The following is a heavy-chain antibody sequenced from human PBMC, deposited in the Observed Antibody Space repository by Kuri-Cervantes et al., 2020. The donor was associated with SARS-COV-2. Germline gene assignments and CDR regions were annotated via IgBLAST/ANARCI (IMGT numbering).Heavy chain of an antibody. CDR3: ALETFDY. CDR1: GFTFSSYA. J-gene: IGHJ4*02. Sequence: GESLKISCAASGFTFSSYAMHWVRQAPGKGLEWVAVISYDGSNKYYADSVKGRFTISRDNSRNTVYLQMNSLRTGDTAVYYCALETFDYWGQGTLVTVSS. CDR2: ISYDGSNK. V-gene: IGHV3-30*14.